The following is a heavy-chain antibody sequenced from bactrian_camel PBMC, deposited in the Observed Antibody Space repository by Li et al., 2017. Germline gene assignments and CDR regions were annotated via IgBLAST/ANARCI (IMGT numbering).Heavy chain of an antibody. CDR1: TNTYPTHY. V-gene: IGHV3S53*01. Sequence: HVHLVESGGGTVQPGGSLTLSCVASTNTYPTHYTGWFRQAPGKEREGIVTIDSDGETAYVESMKGRFTISVDNAKNTLYLQMNSQNPEDTGTYTCAAGQGVGWCLDVIRVGAEADFDYWGHGNQVTVS. J-gene: IGHJ6*01. CDR2: IDSDGET. D-gene: IGHD3*01. CDR3: AAGQGVGWCLDVIRVGAEADFDY.